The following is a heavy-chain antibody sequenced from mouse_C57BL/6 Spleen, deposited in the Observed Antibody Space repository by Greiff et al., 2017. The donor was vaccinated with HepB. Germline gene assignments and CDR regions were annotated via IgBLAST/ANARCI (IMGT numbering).Heavy chain of an antibody. J-gene: IGHJ2*01. V-gene: IGHV1-61*01. CDR1: GYTFTSYW. CDR2: IYPSDSET. CDR3: ARSAPLFDY. D-gene: IGHD6-1*01. Sequence: QVQLQQPGAELVRPGSSVKLSCKASGYTFTSYWMDWVKQRPGQGLEWIGNIYPSDSETHYNQKFKDKATLTVDKSSSTAYMQLSSLTSEDSAVYYCARSAPLFDYWGQGTTLTVSS.